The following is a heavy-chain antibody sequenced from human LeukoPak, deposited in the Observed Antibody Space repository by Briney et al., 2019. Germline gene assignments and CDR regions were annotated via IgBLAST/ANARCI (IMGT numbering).Heavy chain of an antibody. CDR1: GFTFSSYA. CDR2: IRYDGSNK. V-gene: IGHV3-30*02. Sequence: PGGSLRLSCAASGFTFSSYAMHWVRQAPGKGLEWVAFIRYDGSNKYYADSVKGRFTISRDNSKNTLYLQMNSLRAEDTAVYYCAKEGAIGENDAFDIWGQGTMVTVSS. D-gene: IGHD3-16*01. CDR3: AKEGAIGENDAFDI. J-gene: IGHJ3*02.